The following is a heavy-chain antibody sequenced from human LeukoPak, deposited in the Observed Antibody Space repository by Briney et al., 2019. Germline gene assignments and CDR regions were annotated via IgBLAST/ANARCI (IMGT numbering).Heavy chain of an antibody. D-gene: IGHD3-10*01. CDR2: ISGDESRT. CDR1: GFTFRSYW. J-gene: IGHJ4*02. Sequence: PGGSLRLSCAASGFTFRSYWIHWVRQAPGKGLVWVSHISGDESRTTYADSVQGRFTISRDDAKNTLYLQMNSLRVEDTAVYYCVRDDGYYYGSGTYYRHWGQGTLVTVSS. CDR3: VRDDGYYYGSGTYYRH. V-gene: IGHV3-74*01.